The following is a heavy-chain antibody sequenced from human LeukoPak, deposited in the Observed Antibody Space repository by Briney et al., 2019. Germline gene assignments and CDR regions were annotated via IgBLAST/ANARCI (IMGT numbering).Heavy chain of an antibody. Sequence: GGSLRLSCAASGFTFSSYWMHWVRQGPGKGLVWVSRISSDGSGASYADFVKGGFTISRDNAKNTVCLQMNSLRAEDTAVYYCARRRPGFFAFDIWGQGTMVTVSA. CDR2: ISSDGSGA. J-gene: IGHJ3*02. V-gene: IGHV3-74*01. CDR3: ARRRPGFFAFDI. CDR1: GFTFSSYW.